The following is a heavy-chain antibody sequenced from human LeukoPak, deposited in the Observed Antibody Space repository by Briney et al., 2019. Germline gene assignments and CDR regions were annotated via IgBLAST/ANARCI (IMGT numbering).Heavy chain of an antibody. CDR1: GFTFDDYA. D-gene: IGHD3-3*01. CDR2: INWNGGST. Sequence: GGSLRLSCAASGFTFDDYAMNWVRQAPGKGLEWVSGINWNGGSTYYRDSVKGRFTISRDNAKNSLYLQMNSLRAEDTALYYCARVKGSGYRNSIDYWGQGTLATVS. J-gene: IGHJ4*02. V-gene: IGHV3-20*04. CDR3: ARVKGSGYRNSIDY.